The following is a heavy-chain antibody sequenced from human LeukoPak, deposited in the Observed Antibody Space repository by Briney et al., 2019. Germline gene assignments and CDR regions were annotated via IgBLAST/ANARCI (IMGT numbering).Heavy chain of an antibody. Sequence: GGSPRLSCAASGFTFSSYSMNWVRQAPGKGLEWVSSISSSSSYIYYADSVKGRFTISRDNAKNSLYLQMNSLRAEDTAVYYCARGYCSSTSCYEGLAFDVWGKGTTVTVSS. J-gene: IGHJ6*04. CDR3: ARGYCSSTSCYEGLAFDV. D-gene: IGHD2-2*01. CDR2: ISSSSSYI. V-gene: IGHV3-21*01. CDR1: GFTFSSYS.